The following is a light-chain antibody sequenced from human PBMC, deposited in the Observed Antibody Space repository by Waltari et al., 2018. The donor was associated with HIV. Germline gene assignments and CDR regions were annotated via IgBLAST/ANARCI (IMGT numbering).Light chain of an antibody. J-gene: IGLJ3*02. CDR1: SPNLGSNY. Sequence: QSVLTQPPSASGTPGQRVTISCSGSSPNLGSNYVYWYQQLPGTTPKLLIYRTNQRPSGVPDQCSCSRSGTSASRAITGLRSEDEADYYWAAGEDGLGGPVFGGGTKVTVL. CDR2: RTN. V-gene: IGLV1-47*01. CDR3: AAGEDGLGGPV.